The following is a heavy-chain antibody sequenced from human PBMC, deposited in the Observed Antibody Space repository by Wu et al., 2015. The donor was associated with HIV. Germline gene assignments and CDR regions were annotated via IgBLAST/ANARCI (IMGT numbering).Heavy chain of an antibody. CDR2: ISAYNGDT. V-gene: IGHV1-18*01. D-gene: IGHD3-3*01. J-gene: IGHJ4*02. CDR3: ARGQLWAILEWLDY. CDR1: GYTFTSYA. Sequence: QVQLVQSGAEVKKPGASVKVSCKASGYTFTSYAITWVRQAPGQGLEWMGWISAYNGDTNYAQNLQGRVTMTTDTSTSTAYMELRSLRSDDTAVYYCARGQLWAILEWLDYWGQGTPVTVPX.